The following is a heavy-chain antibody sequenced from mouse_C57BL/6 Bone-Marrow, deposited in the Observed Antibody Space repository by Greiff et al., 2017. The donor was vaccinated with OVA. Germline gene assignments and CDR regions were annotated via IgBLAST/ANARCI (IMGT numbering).Heavy chain of an antibody. D-gene: IGHD2-4*01. CDR1: GYTFTSYW. CDR3: ARWNYDYDKGYYFDY. Sequence: QVQLQQSGAELVKPGASVKLSCKASGYTFTSYWMHWVKQRPGQGLEWIGMIHPNSGSTNYNEKFKSKATLTVDKSSSTAYMQLSSLTSEDSAVYYCARWNYDYDKGYYFDYWGQGTTLRVSS. CDR2: IHPNSGST. V-gene: IGHV1-64*01. J-gene: IGHJ2*01.